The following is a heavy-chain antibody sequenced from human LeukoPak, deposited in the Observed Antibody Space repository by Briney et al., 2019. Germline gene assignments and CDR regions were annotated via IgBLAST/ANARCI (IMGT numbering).Heavy chain of an antibody. V-gene: IGHV3-23*01. J-gene: IGHJ6*04. CDR2: ISGSGGST. CDR3: AELGITMIGGV. CDR1: GFTFSSYA. D-gene: IGHD3-10*02. Sequence: GGSLRLSCAASGFTFSSYALSWVRQAPGKGLEWVSAISGSGGSTYYADSVKGRFTISRDNSKNTLYLRMNSLRAEDTAVYYCAELGITMIGGVWGKGTTVTISS.